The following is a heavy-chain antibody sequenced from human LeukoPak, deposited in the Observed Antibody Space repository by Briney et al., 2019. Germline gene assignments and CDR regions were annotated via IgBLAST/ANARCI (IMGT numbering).Heavy chain of an antibody. V-gene: IGHV3-30*02. D-gene: IGHD6-6*01. CDR2: IRYDGSNK. CDR1: GFTFSSYG. Sequence: PGGSLRLSCAASGFTFSSYGMHWVRQAPGKGLEWVAFIRYDGSNKYYADSVKGRFTISRDNSKNTLYLQMNSLRAEDTAVYYCARSLYSSSSGSGYWGQGTLVTVSS. J-gene: IGHJ4*02. CDR3: ARSLYSSSSGSGY.